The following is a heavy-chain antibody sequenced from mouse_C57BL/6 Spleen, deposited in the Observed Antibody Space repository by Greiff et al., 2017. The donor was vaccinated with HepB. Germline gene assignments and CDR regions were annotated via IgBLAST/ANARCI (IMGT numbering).Heavy chain of an antibody. Sequence: QVQLQQPGAELVKPGASVKMSCKASGYTFTSYWITWVKQRPGQGLEWIGDIYPGSGSTNYNEKFKSKATLTVDTSSSTAYRQLSSLTSEDSAVYYCARSAGSSYDYSAMDYWGQGTSVTVSS. CDR2: IYPGSGST. J-gene: IGHJ4*01. CDR3: ARSAGSSYDYSAMDY. CDR1: GYTFTSYW. D-gene: IGHD1-1*01. V-gene: IGHV1-55*01.